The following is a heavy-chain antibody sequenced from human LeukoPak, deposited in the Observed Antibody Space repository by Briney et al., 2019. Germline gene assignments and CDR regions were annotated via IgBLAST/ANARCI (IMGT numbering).Heavy chain of an antibody. V-gene: IGHV4-31*03. J-gene: IGHJ4*02. Sequence: SETLSLTCTVSGGSISSGGYYWSWIRQHPGKGLEWIGYIYYSGSTYYNPSLKSRVTISVDTSKNQFSLKLSSVTAADTVVYYCASEGIAAAGIDYWGQGTLVTVSS. CDR1: GGSISSGGYY. CDR2: IYYSGST. CDR3: ASEGIAAAGIDY. D-gene: IGHD6-13*01.